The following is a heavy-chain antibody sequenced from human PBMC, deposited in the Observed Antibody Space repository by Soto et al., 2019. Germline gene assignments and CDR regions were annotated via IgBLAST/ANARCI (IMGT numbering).Heavy chain of an antibody. CDR3: ARPGYSNYGPGVDV. D-gene: IGHD4-4*01. J-gene: IGHJ6*02. Sequence: EVQLVESGGGLVQPGGSLRLSCAASGFTFSVYWMHWVRQAPGKGLVWVSRIDSDGSTTSYADSVKGRFTISRDNDKSTLYLPMNSLRAEDTPVYYCARPGYSNYGPGVDVWGQGTTVTVSS. V-gene: IGHV3-74*01. CDR1: GFTFSVYW. CDR2: IDSDGSTT.